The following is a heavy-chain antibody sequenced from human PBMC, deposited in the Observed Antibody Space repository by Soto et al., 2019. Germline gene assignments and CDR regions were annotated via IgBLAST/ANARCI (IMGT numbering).Heavy chain of an antibody. Sequence: QVQLVQSGAEVQKPGSSVKVSCKASGDTFSFYSINWVRQAPGLGLEWMGRINPILSVSNYAQKFQGRVTITADKSTSTAYMELSSLRSEDTGMYYGATNYGSGYRAFDYWGQGALVTVSS. D-gene: IGHD3-10*01. CDR2: INPILSVS. J-gene: IGHJ4*02. CDR3: ATNYGSGYRAFDY. CDR1: GDTFSFYS. V-gene: IGHV1-69*02.